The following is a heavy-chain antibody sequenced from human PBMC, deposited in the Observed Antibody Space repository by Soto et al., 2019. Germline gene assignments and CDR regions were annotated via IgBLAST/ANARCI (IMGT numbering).Heavy chain of an antibody. CDR3: ARETGENWTYEAH. D-gene: IGHD1-7*01. V-gene: IGHV4-4*07. CDR1: GAYISDFS. J-gene: IGHJ1*01. CDR2: ITINGNT. Sequence: KRSETLSLTXRVSGAYISDFSWSWIRQPAGKGLEWIGRITINGNTQKNPSFKSRVTMSIDTSRNHFSLNLQSATAADTALYYCARETGENWTYEAHWGPGTLVTVSS.